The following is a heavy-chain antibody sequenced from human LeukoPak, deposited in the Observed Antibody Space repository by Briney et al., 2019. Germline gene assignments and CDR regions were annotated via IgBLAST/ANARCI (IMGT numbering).Heavy chain of an antibody. D-gene: IGHD6-13*01. Sequence: ASVKVSCKASGYTFTSYDINWVRQATGQGLEWMGWMNPNSGDTGYAQKFQGRVTITRNTSISTAYMEVSSLRSEDSAVYYCARRPQLVRDDGAFDIWGQGTMVTVSS. CDR2: MNPNSGDT. CDR3: ARRPQLVRDDGAFDI. CDR1: GYTFTSYD. V-gene: IGHV1-8*03. J-gene: IGHJ3*02.